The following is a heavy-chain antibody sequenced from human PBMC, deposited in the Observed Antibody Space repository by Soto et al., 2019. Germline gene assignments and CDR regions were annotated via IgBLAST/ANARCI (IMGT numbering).Heavy chain of an antibody. J-gene: IGHJ5*01. CDR2: ISYAGNT. D-gene: IGHD1-1*01. CDR3: AREGVATVIGWFDL. Sequence: PSETLSLTCSVSGASISSYYWNWIRQSPGKRLEWIGYISYAGNTNYNPALESRVTISADTSNNQVSLTLTSVTAADTALYFCAREGVATVIGWFDLWGQGTPVTVSS. V-gene: IGHV4-59*01. CDR1: GASISSYY.